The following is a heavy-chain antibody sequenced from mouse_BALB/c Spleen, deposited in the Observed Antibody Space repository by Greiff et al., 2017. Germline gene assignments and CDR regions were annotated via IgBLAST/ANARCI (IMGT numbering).Heavy chain of an antibody. Sequence: EVKLVESGGGLVQPGGSLRLSCATSGFTFTDYYMSWVRQPPGKALEWLGFIRNKANGYTTEYSVSVKGRFTISRDNYQSILYLQMNTLRAEDSATYDCARVVWGCYRYDAYYFDYWGQGTTLTVSS. CDR1: GFTFTDYY. V-gene: IGHV7-3*02. CDR3: ARVVWGCYRYDAYYFDY. CDR2: IRNKANGYTT. J-gene: IGHJ2*01. D-gene: IGHD2-12*01.